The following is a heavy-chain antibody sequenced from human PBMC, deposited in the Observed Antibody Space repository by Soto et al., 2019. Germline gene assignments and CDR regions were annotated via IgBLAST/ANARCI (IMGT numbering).Heavy chain of an antibody. CDR2: IYSSSGNT. Sequence: PSETLSLTCTVSGDSISGYYWAWIRQPPGKRLEWIGYIYSSSGNTDYNPSLNRRATISIDMSKNQVSLRLRAVTAADTAMYYCARDYYDSSESMDVWGQGTTVT. J-gene: IGHJ6*02. CDR3: ARDYYDSSESMDV. CDR1: GDSISGYY. D-gene: IGHD3-22*01. V-gene: IGHV4-59*01.